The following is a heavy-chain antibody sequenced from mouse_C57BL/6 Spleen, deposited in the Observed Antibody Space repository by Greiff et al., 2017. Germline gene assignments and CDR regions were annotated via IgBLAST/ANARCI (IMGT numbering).Heavy chain of an antibody. V-gene: IGHV1-50*01. CDR2: IDPSDSYT. J-gene: IGHJ3*01. CDR1: GYTFTSYW. CDR3: ARAAQATMFAY. D-gene: IGHD3-2*02. Sequence: QVQLQQPGAELVKPGASVKLSCKASGYTFTSYWMQWVKQRPGQGLEWIGEIDPSDSYTNYNQKFKGKATLTVDTSSSTAYMQLSSLTSEDSAVYYCARAAQATMFAYWCQGTLVTVSA.